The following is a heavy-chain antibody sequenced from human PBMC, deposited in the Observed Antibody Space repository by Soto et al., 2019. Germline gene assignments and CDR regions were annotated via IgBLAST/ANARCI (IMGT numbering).Heavy chain of an antibody. V-gene: IGHV3-74*01. Sequence: EVQLVESGGGLVQPGGSLRLSCAASGFTLSGRSMHWVRQAPGKGLVWVAGIDNAGTDSTYADSVKGRFTSSRDNAKNMLYLQINSLRVEDTAVYYCARGWFVPDVWGKGTTVTVSS. CDR1: GFTLSGRS. CDR2: IDNAGTDS. J-gene: IGHJ6*04. CDR3: ARGWFVPDV. D-gene: IGHD3-10*01.